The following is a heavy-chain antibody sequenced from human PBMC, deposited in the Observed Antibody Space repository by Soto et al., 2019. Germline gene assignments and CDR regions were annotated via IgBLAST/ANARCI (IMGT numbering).Heavy chain of an antibody. CDR3: ATDEGGAGTLDFDAFDI. J-gene: IGHJ3*02. CDR2: VSGSGSAT. V-gene: IGHV3-23*01. Sequence: EVQLLESGGGLVQPGGSLRLSCAASGFTFSSYAMSWVRQAPGKGLEWVSAVSGSGSATYYADSVKGRFTISRDNSKTTLYLHMNSLRAGDTAVFYCATDEGGAGTLDFDAFDIWGQGTMVTVSS. CDR1: GFTFSSYA. D-gene: IGHD6-19*01.